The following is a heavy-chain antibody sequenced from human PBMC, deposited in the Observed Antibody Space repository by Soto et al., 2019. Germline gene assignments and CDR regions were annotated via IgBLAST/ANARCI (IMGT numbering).Heavy chain of an antibody. CDR3: ARLSTVTHY. D-gene: IGHD4-17*01. J-gene: IGHJ4*02. CDR1: GGSISSSSYY. CDR2: IYYSGST. Sequence: PSETLSLTCTVSGGSISSSSYYWGWIRQPPGKGLEWIGSIYYSGSTYYNPSLKSRVTISVDTSKNQFSLKLSSVTAADTAVYYCARLSTVTHYWGQGTLVSVSS. V-gene: IGHV4-39*01.